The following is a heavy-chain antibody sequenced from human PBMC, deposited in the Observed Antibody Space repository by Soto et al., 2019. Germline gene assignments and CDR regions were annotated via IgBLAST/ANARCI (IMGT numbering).Heavy chain of an antibody. CDR2: IYYSGST. CDR1: GGSISSSSYY. V-gene: IGHV4-39*01. Sequence: PSETLSLTCTVSGGSISSSSYYWGWIRQPPGEGLEWIGSIYYSGSTYYNPSLKSRVTISVDTSKNQFSLKLSSVTAADTAVYYCITGRIAVAGINLYYYGMDVWGQGTTVTVSS. D-gene: IGHD6-19*01. CDR3: ITGRIAVAGINLYYYGMDV. J-gene: IGHJ6*02.